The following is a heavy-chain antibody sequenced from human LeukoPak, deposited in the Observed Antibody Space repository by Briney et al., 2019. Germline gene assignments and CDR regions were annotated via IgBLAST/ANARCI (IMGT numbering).Heavy chain of an antibody. Sequence: QPGGSLRLSCAASGFTFSNYEMNWVRQAPGRGLEWVSYISSSGSTIYYADSVKGRFTISRDNAKNSLYLQMNSLRAEDTAVYYCARRFYDFWSGARVGDDYFDYWGQGTLVTVSS. D-gene: IGHD3-3*01. V-gene: IGHV3-48*03. J-gene: IGHJ4*02. CDR3: ARRFYDFWSGARVGDDYFDY. CDR2: ISSSGSTI. CDR1: GFTFSNYE.